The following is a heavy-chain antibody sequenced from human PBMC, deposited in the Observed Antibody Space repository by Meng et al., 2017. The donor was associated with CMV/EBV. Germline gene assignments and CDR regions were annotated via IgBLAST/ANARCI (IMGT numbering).Heavy chain of an antibody. CDR3: ARGSSSSYYYYGMDV. D-gene: IGHD6-6*01. CDR1: GFTFSGSA. J-gene: IGHJ6*02. V-gene: IGHV3-73*01. CDR2: IRSKANSYAT. Sequence: GESLKISCAASGFTFSGSAMHWVRQASGKGLEWVGRIRSKANSYATAYAASVKGRFTISRDDSKNTAYLQMNSLKTEDTAVYYCARGSSSSYYYYGMDVWGQGTTVTVSS.